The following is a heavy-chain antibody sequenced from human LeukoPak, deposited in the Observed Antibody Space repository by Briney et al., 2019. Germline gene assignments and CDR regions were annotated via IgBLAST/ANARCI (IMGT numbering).Heavy chain of an antibody. Sequence: PSETLSPTCTVSGGSISSSSYYWGWIRQPPGKGLEWIGSIYYSGSTYYNPSLKSRVTISVDTSKNRFSLKLSSVTAADTAVYYCARLPSSSWYLTFDYYYYGMDVWGQGTTVTVSS. D-gene: IGHD6-13*01. CDR3: ARLPSSSWYLTFDYYYYGMDV. V-gene: IGHV4-39*01. CDR2: IYYSGST. J-gene: IGHJ6*02. CDR1: GGSISSSSYY.